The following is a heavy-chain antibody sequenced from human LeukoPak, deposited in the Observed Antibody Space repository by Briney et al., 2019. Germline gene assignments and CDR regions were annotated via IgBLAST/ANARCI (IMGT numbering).Heavy chain of an antibody. CDR3: AKLLGDVTTFDY. CDR1: GFTSSRSS. CDR2: IKEDGSVE. J-gene: IGHJ4*02. V-gene: IGHV3-7*01. D-gene: IGHD3-16*01. Sequence: PGGSLRLSCAGSGFTSSRSSMAWVRQAPGKGLEWVATIKEDGSVEYYMDSVKGRFTISRDNAEKSLYLQMNSLRAEDTAAYYCAKLLGDVTTFDYWGQGTLVTVSS.